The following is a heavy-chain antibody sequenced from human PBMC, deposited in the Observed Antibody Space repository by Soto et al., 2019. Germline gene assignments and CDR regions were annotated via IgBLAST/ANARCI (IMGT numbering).Heavy chain of an antibody. V-gene: IGHV3-15*01. J-gene: IGHJ4*02. Sequence: EVQLVQSGGGLVKPGASLTLSCAGSGFTFANAWMSWVRQAPGKGLEWVGRMKSITDAGTTDLAAPVKGRFSISRDESKNTWYLRMTNVKVEDTALYYCLTERGAGSYNGYASEDHWGQGTLVTVSS. CDR2: MKSITDAGTT. CDR1: GFTFANAW. D-gene: IGHD5-12*01. CDR3: LTERGAGSYNGYASEDH.